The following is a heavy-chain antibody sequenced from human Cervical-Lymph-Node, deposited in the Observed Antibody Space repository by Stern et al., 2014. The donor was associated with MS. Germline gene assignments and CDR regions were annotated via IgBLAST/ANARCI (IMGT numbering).Heavy chain of an antibody. CDR3: ARSLYGDRPYGMDV. J-gene: IGHJ6*02. CDR1: GYTFTSYA. V-gene: IGHV1-3*01. CDR2: INAGKGNT. D-gene: IGHD4-17*01. Sequence: QVQLVQSGAEVKKPGASVTVSCKASGYTFTSYAMHWVRQAPGQRLEWMGWINAGKGNTKYSQKFQGRVTITRDTSASTAYMELSSLRSEDTAVYYCARSLYGDRPYGMDVWGQGTTVTVSS.